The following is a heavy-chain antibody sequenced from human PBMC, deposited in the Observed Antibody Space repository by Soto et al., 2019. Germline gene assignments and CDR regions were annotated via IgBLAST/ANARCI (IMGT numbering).Heavy chain of an antibody. V-gene: IGHV1-58*01. D-gene: IGHD3-16*02. CDR2: IVVGSGDT. CDR3: ARSSAGVFGIVIEGSNWLAP. J-gene: IGHJ5*02. CDR1: GVTLTQSA. Sequence: QMQLVQSGPEVKKPGTSVRVSCAASGVTLTQSAVQWVRLARGQRLEWMGWIVVGSGDTNYAQKFQERVSITWDKSTNTGYMELRSLRSEDTAVYYCARSSAGVFGIVIEGSNWLAPWGQGSLVTVSS.